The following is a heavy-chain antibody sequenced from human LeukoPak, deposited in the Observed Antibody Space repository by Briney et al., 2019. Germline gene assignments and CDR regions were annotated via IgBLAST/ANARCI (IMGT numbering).Heavy chain of an antibody. CDR3: ARGIASTSCYGPSCNWFDP. J-gene: IGHJ5*02. CDR1: GYAFTGYY. D-gene: IGHD2-2*01. Sequence: ASVKVSCKASGYAFTGYYMHWVRQAPGQGLKWMGWINPNSGGTNYAQKFQGRVTMTRDTSISTAYMELSRLRSDDTAMYYCARGIASTSCYGPSCNWFDPWGQGTLVTVSS. CDR2: INPNSGGT. V-gene: IGHV1-2*02.